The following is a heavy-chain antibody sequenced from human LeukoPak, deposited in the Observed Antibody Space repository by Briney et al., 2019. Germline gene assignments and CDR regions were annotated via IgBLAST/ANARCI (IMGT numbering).Heavy chain of an antibody. CDR2: ISSSSRYI. V-gene: IGHV3-21*01. CDR1: GFTFSSYS. CDR3: ARDSYGDYSYDY. D-gene: IGHD4-17*01. J-gene: IGHJ4*02. Sequence: GGSLRLSCAASGFTFSSYSMNWVRHAPGKGLEWVSSISSSSRYIYYADSVKGRFTISRDNAKNSLYLQMNSLRAEDTAVYYCARDSYGDYSYDYWGQGTLVTVSS.